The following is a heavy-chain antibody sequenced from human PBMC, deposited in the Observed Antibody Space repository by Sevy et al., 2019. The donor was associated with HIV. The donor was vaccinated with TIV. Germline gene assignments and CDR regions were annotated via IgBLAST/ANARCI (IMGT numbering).Heavy chain of an antibody. CDR2: IRSKGNSYAT. CDR3: TRGGARDSSSWYDYFDY. Sequence: GGSLRLSCAASAFTFSGSARQWVRQASGKGLEWVGRIRSKGNSYATAYAASVKGRFTISRDDSKNTVYLQMNSLKTEDTAVYYCTRGGARDSSSWYDYFDYWGQGTLVTVSS. CDR1: AFTFSGSA. J-gene: IGHJ4*02. V-gene: IGHV3-73*01. D-gene: IGHD6-13*01.